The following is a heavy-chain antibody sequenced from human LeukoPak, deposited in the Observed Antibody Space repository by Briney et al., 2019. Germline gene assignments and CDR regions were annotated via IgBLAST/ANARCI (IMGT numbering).Heavy chain of an antibody. CDR2: ISSSGSYI. CDR3: AKYASAAALYCFDY. D-gene: IGHD2-2*01. Sequence: GSLSLSCAASGLTLSCYYLRWIRQAPGKELEWVSYISSSGSYIYYAECVKGRFTISRDNAKNSMYLQMNSLRAEDTAVYYCAKYASAAALYCFDYWGQGTLVTVSS. CDR1: GLTLSCYY. V-gene: IGHV3-11*04. J-gene: IGHJ4*02.